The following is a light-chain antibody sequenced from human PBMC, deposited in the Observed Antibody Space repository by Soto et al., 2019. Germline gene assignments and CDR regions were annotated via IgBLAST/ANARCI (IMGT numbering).Light chain of an antibody. J-gene: IGKJ1*01. V-gene: IGKV1-39*01. Sequence: DIQMTQSPSSLSASIGDRVTVTCRASQSISTYLNWYQQKPGKAPKLLIYAASSLQSGVPPRFSGSGSGTDFTLTISRLQPEDFATYYCQQSYFTPRTFGQGTKVEIK. CDR2: AAS. CDR3: QQSYFTPRT. CDR1: QSISTY.